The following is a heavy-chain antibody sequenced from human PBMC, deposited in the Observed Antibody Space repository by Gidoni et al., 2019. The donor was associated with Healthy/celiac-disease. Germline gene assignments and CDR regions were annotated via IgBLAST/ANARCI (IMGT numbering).Heavy chain of an antibody. CDR1: GGSFSGYY. CDR3: ARAGETAPPNYYDSSGTDAFDI. CDR2: INHIGST. Sequence: QVQLQQWGAGLLKPSETLSLTCAVYGGSFSGYYWSWIRQPPGKGLEWIGEINHIGSTNYNPSLKSRVTISVDTSKNQFSLKLSSVTAADTAVYYCARAGETAPPNYYDSSGTDAFDIWGQGTMVTVSS. V-gene: IGHV4-34*01. J-gene: IGHJ3*02. D-gene: IGHD3-22*01.